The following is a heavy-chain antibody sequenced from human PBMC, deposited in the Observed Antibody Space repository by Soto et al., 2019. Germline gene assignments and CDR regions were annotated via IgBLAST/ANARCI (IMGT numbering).Heavy chain of an antibody. J-gene: IGHJ4*02. V-gene: IGHV4-34*01. CDR2: INHSGST. CDR1: GGSFSGYY. CDR3: ARGSQYYYDSSGYY. D-gene: IGHD3-22*01. Sequence: QVQLQQWGAGLLKPSETLSLTCAVYGGSFSGYYWSWIRQPPGKGLEWIGEINHSGSTNYNPSLKSRVTISVDTSKNQFSLKLSSVTAAVTAVYYCARGSQYYYDSSGYYWGQGTLVTVSS.